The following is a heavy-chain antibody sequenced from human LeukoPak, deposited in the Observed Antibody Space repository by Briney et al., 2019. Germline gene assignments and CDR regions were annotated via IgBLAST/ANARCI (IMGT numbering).Heavy chain of an antibody. CDR2: INSDGSST. J-gene: IGHJ4*02. D-gene: IGHD1-26*01. V-gene: IGHV3-74*01. CDR1: GFTFTRYW. CDR3: AREGIVGATPFGY. Sequence: PGGSLRLSCVGSGFTFTRYWMHWVRQAPGKGLVWVSRINSDGSSTSYADSVRGRFTVSRDNAKNTLYLQMNSLTAEDTAVYYCAREGIVGATPFGYWGQGTLVAVSS.